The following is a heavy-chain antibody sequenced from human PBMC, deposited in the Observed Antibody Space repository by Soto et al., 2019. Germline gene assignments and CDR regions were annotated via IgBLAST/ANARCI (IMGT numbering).Heavy chain of an antibody. D-gene: IGHD5-18*01. CDR1: RFTLSTYW. J-gene: IGHJ6*02. V-gene: IGHV3-74*01. CDR3: ARGIRNYYGVDV. Sequence: GGSLRLSWLASRFTLSTYWMPSVRQAPRKGLVWVSRNIFDGTTTSYRDSVKGRFTISRDNAKNTVYLQMNSLGGEDTGVYYCARGIRNYYGVDVWGQGTTVTVSS. CDR2: NIFDGTTT.